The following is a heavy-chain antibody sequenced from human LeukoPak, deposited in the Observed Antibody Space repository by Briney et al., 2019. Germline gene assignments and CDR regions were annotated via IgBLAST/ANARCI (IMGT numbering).Heavy chain of an antibody. CDR2: ISSSGSTI. J-gene: IGHJ4*02. CDR1: GFTFSDYY. Sequence: PGGSLRLSCAASGFTFSDYYMIWIRQAPGKGLEGVSYISSSGSTIYYADSVKGRFTISRDNAKNSLYLQMNSLRAEDTAVYYCRYYYDSSGPRPWDYWGQGTLVTVSS. D-gene: IGHD3-22*01. V-gene: IGHV3-11*01. CDR3: RYYYDSSGPRPWDY.